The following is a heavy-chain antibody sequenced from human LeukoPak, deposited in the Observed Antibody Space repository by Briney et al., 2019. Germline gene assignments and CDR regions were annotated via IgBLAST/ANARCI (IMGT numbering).Heavy chain of an antibody. CDR3: ARPIVGASIDAFDI. Sequence: SETLSLTCTVSGGSISSYYWSWIRQPPGKGLEWIGYIHYSGSTNYNPSLKSRVTISVDTSEKQFSLKVTSVTAADAAVYYCARPIVGASIDAFDIWGQGTMVTVSS. V-gene: IGHV4-59*01. CDR1: GGSISSYY. D-gene: IGHD1-26*01. J-gene: IGHJ3*02. CDR2: IHYSGST.